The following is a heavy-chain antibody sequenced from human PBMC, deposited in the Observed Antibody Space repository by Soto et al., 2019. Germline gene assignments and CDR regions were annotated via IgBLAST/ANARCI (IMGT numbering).Heavy chain of an antibody. D-gene: IGHD2-2*01. V-gene: IGHV1-18*01. CDR2: ISPYSGYT. CDR1: GYSFMKYG. CDR3: ARQASVLIPAAQPSSFDS. J-gene: IGHJ4*02. Sequence: ASVKVSCKGFGYSFMKYGINWVRQAPGQGLEWVGWISPYSGYTHSAQKFHGRLTLTTDTAASTAYMELRILRSADTALYYCARQASVLIPAAQPSSFDSWGQGTLVTVSS.